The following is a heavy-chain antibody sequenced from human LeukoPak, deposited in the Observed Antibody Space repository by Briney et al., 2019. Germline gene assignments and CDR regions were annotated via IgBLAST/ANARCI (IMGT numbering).Heavy chain of an antibody. CDR3: ARLDDSSGYQFDC. Sequence: TASETLSLTCTVSGGYISDTIYSWGWIRQPPGKGLEWIGSISYSGTTYNNASLKSRVTISVVTSKNQFSLKLRSVTAADTAVYYCARLDDSSGYQFDCWGQGTLVTVSS. V-gene: IGHV4-39*01. J-gene: IGHJ4*02. CDR2: ISYSGTT. CDR1: GGYISDTIYS. D-gene: IGHD3-22*01.